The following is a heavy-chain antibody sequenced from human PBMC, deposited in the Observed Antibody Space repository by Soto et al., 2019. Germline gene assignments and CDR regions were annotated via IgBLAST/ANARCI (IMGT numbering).Heavy chain of an antibody. D-gene: IGHD5-12*01. V-gene: IGHV3-23*01. Sequence: VGSLRRSWAASGCTFSSEAMSWFRHAPWKGLEWVSAISGSGGSKYYADSVKGRFTISRDNSKNTLYLQMNSLRAEDTAVYYCAKEMSGRWLRPQDVWGKGTTVTVSS. CDR1: GCTFSSEA. CDR3: AKEMSGRWLRPQDV. J-gene: IGHJ6*04. CDR2: ISGSGGSK.